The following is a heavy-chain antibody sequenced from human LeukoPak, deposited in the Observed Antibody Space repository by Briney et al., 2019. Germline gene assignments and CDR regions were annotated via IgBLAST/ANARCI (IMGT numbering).Heavy chain of an antibody. Sequence: PGGSLRLSCAASGFTFSNYWMHWVRQAPGKGLVWVSRISSDGSSTSYADSVKGRFTISRDNAKNTLYRQMNSLRAEDTAVYYCARTAYSDYSLGFWGQGTLVTVSS. CDR3: ARTAYSDYSLGF. CDR2: ISSDGSST. V-gene: IGHV3-74*01. CDR1: GFTFSNYW. D-gene: IGHD5-12*01. J-gene: IGHJ4*02.